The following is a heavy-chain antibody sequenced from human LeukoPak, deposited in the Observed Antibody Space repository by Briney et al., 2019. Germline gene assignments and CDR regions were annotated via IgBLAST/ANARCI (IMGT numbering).Heavy chain of an antibody. CDR3: VKGVEGAMVFGGDY. J-gene: IGHJ4*02. D-gene: IGHD3/OR15-3a*01. V-gene: IGHV3-30*14. CDR1: GFTFSNYA. CDR2: ISYDGSNK. Sequence: GGSLRLSCATSGFTFSNYAMHWVRQASGKGLEWVAVISYDGSNKYYADSLKGRFTISRDNSKNTLYLQMSSLRAEDTAVYYCVKGVEGAMVFGGDYWGQGTLVTVSS.